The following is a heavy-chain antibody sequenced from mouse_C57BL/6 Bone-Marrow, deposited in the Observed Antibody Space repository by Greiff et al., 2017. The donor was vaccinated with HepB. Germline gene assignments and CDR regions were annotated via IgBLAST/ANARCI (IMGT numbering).Heavy chain of an antibody. CDR2: IRSKSNNYAT. J-gene: IGHJ4*01. CDR3: VRLRYYYAMDY. CDR1: GFSFNTYA. Sequence: EVMLVESGGGLVQPKGSLKLSCAASGFSFNTYAMNWVRQAPGKGLEWVARIRSKSNNYATYYADSVKDRFTISRDDSESMLYLQMNNLKTEDTAMYYCVRLRYYYAMDYWGQGTSVTVSS. V-gene: IGHV10-1*01.